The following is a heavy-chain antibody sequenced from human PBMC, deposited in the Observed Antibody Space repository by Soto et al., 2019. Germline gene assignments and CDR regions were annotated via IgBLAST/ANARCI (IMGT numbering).Heavy chain of an antibody. CDR1: GFTFSSYG. J-gene: IGHJ5*02. D-gene: IGHD2-15*01. CDR3: ARDRRHRSGGRCFNWFDP. Sequence: QVQLVESGGGVVQPGRSLRLSCPASGFTFSSYGMHWVRQAPGKGLEWVAFIWYDGTNEYYADSVKGRFTISRDNSKNTVYLQMNNLRAEDTAVYYCARDRRHRSGGRCFNWFDPWGQGTLVTVSS. V-gene: IGHV3-33*01. CDR2: IWYDGTNE.